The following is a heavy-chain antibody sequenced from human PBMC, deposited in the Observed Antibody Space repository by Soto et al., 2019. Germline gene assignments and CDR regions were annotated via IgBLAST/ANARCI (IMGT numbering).Heavy chain of an antibody. CDR2: IYYSGST. CDR3: ARDLYRYYYDSSGYVLDP. V-gene: IGHV4-39*02. Sequence: PSETLSLTCTVSGGSISSSCYYWGWIRQPPGKGLEWIGSIYYSGSTYYNPSLKSRVTISVDTSKNQFSLKLSSVTAADTAVYYCARDLYRYYYDSSGYVLDPWGQGTLVTVSS. CDR1: GGSISSSCYY. J-gene: IGHJ5*02. D-gene: IGHD3-22*01.